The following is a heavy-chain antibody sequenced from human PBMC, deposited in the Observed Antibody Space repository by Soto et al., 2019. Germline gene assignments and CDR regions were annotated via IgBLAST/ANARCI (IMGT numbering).Heavy chain of an antibody. CDR2: IRGFSPYT. CDR3: ARDRGYDAHDYYYNAMDV. Sequence: PGGSLRLSCISSGFTFRTYTMNWVRQAPGKGLEWVSGIRGFSPYTFYAESVRGRFTISRDNAKNSLFLQMDSLRAEGTAVYYCARDRGYDAHDYYYNAMDVWGQGTTVTVS. CDR1: GFTFRTYT. D-gene: IGHD3-10*01. V-gene: IGHV3-21*01. J-gene: IGHJ6*02.